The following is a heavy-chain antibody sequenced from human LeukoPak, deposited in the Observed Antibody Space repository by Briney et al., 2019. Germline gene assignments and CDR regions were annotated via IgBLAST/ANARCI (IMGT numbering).Heavy chain of an antibody. CDR1: GFTVSSYE. CDR3: ARRYCSSTSCTLDH. J-gene: IGHJ4*02. D-gene: IGHD2-2*01. V-gene: IGHV3-48*03. Sequence: GGSLRLSCAASGFTVSSYEMNWVRQAPGKGLDGVSYISSGGNTMYYADSVKGRFSISRDNAKNSLYLQMNSLRAEDTAVYYCARRYCSSTSCTLDHWGQGTLVTVSS. CDR2: ISSGGNTM.